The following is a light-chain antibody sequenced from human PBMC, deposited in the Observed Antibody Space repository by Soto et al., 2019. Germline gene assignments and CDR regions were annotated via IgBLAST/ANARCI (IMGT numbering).Light chain of an antibody. CDR2: DVS. J-gene: IGLJ3*02. V-gene: IGLV2-14*03. CDR3: AAWDDSLNGWV. CDR1: SSDVGGYNY. Sequence: QSALTQPASVSGSPGQSITISCTGTSSDVGGYNYVSWSQQHPGKAPKLMIYDVSNRPSGVSNRFSGSKSGNTASLTISGLQAEDEADYYCAAWDDSLNGWVFGGGTKLTVL.